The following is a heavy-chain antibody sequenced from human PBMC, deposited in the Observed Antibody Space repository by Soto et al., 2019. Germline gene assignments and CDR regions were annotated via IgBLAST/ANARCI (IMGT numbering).Heavy chain of an antibody. CDR1: GFTFTRYS. J-gene: IGHJ4*02. D-gene: IGHD5-18*01. V-gene: IGHV3-21*06. Sequence: GGSLRLSCAASGFTFTRYSMNWVRQAPGKGLEWVSSISSTTNYIYYTRSVEGRFTISRDDAKNSLHLQMNSLRAEDTAVYYCARDLLEGYGHARQPDYWGQGTLVTVSS. CDR3: ARDLLEGYGHARQPDY. CDR2: ISSTTNYI.